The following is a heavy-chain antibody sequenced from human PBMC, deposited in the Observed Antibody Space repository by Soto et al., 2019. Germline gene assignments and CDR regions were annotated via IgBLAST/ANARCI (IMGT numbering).Heavy chain of an antibody. CDR3: ASRYYYGSGSYYQLDY. Sequence: SETLSLTCTVSGGPFSRGGYYWSWIRQHPGKGLECIGLIYYTGSTYYNPSLKSRVTISVDTSKKQFSLKLNSVTAADTAVYYCASRYYYGSGSYYQLDYWGQGTLVTVSS. D-gene: IGHD3-10*01. CDR2: IYYTGST. CDR1: GGPFSRGGYY. J-gene: IGHJ4*02. V-gene: IGHV4-61*08.